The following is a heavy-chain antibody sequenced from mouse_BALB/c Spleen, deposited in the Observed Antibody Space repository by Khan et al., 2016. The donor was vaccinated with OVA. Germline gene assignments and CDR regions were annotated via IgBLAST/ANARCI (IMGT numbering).Heavy chain of an antibody. J-gene: IGHJ1*01. CDR3: ARHGYYGNYGPYFDV. D-gene: IGHD2-1*01. CDR2: IWSDGRT. CDR1: GFSLTSYG. V-gene: IGHV2-6-1*01. Sequence: QVQLKESGPGLVAPSQSLSITCTISGFSLTSYGVHWVRQPPGKGLEWLGVIWSDGRTTYNSALKSRLSISKDNSKSQVLLKMNRLQTDDTATYYCARHGYYGNYGPYFDVWGAGTPVTVSS.